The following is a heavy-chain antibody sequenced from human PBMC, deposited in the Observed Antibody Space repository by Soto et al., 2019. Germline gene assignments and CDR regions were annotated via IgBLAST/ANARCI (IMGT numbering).Heavy chain of an antibody. CDR1: GFTFSSYA. CDR3: AKRQNRAAGSYYYYGMDV. Sequence: GGSLRLSCAASGFTFSSYAMSWVRQAPGKGLEWVSAISGSGGSTYYADSRKGRFTIARDNSKNTLYLQMNSLRAEDTAVYYCAKRQNRAAGSYYYYGMDVWGQGTTVTVSS. J-gene: IGHJ6*02. D-gene: IGHD6-13*01. CDR2: ISGSGGST. V-gene: IGHV3-23*01.